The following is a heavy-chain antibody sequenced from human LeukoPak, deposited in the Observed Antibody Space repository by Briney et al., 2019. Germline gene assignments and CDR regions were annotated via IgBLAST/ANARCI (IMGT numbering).Heavy chain of an antibody. D-gene: IGHD2-8*02. CDR2: ISGSGDNT. CDR3: ARDLVPYAFDI. V-gene: IGHV3-23*01. CDR1: GFTFSSYA. J-gene: IGHJ3*02. Sequence: GGSLRLSCAASGFTFSSYAMSWVRQAPGKGLEWVSGISGSGDNTYYADSVKGRFTISRDNAKNSLYLQMNSLRAEDTAVYYCARDLVPYAFDIWGQGTMVTVSS.